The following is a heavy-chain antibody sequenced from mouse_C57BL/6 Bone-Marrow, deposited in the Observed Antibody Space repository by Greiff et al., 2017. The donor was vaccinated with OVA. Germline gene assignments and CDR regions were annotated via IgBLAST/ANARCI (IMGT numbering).Heavy chain of an antibody. D-gene: IGHD2-2*01. CDR3: ARHLCLRREAWFAY. J-gene: IGHJ3*01. Sequence: EVMLVESGGGLVKPGGSLKLSCAASGFTFSSYTMSWVRQTPEKRLEWVATISGGGGNTYYPDSVKGRFTISRDNAKNTLYLQMSSLRSEDTALYYCARHLCLRREAWFAYWGQGTLVTVSA. CDR2: ISGGGGNT. CDR1: GFTFSSYT. V-gene: IGHV5-9*01.